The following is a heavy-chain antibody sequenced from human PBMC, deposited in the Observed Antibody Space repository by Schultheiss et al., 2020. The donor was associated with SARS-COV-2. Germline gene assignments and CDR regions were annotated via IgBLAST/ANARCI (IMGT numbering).Heavy chain of an antibody. V-gene: IGHV2-5*02. CDR1: GFSLSTSGVG. Sequence: SGPTLVKPTQTLTLTCTFSGFSLSTSGVGVGWIRQPPGKALEWLALIYWDDDKRYSPSLKSRLTITKDTSKNQVVLTMTNMDPVDTATYYCAHANTYYDILTGYYNDRADYYYGMDVWGQGTTVTVSS. D-gene: IGHD3-9*01. CDR3: AHANTYYDILTGYYNDRADYYYGMDV. J-gene: IGHJ6*02. CDR2: IYWDDDK.